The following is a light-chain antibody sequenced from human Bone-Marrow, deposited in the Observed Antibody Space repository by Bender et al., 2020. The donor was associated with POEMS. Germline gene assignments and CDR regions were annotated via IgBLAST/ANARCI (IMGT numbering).Light chain of an antibody. CDR1: SSDVGTYNL. CDR3: CSYSTSGTLFL. CDR2: EVN. Sequence: QSALTQPASVSGSPGQSITISCTGTSSDVGTYNLVSWYQQHPGKAPRLIIFEVNNRPSGISDRFSASQSGDPASLPLSGLRAADEADYYCCSYSTSGTLFLFGTGTKLTVL. J-gene: IGLJ1*01. V-gene: IGLV2-14*02.